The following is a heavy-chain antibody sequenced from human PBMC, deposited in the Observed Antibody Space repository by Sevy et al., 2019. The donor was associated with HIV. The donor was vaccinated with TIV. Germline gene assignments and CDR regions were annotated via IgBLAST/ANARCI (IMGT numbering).Heavy chain of an antibody. CDR2: IYYCGST. Sequence: EALSLPFTVPGCSIRRCCYYWGRVRQPPGKGLGGIGGIYYCGSTYYNPSLKSRVTISVDTSKNQFSLKLSSVTAADTAVYYCARVYYGSGSYNYYYMDVWGKGTTVTVSS. D-gene: IGHD3-10*01. CDR3: ARVYYGSGSYNYYYMDV. J-gene: IGHJ6*03. V-gene: IGHV4-39*01. CDR1: GCSIRRCCYY.